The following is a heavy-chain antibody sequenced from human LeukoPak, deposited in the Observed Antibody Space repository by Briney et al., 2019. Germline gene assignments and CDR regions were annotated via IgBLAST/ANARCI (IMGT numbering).Heavy chain of an antibody. CDR3: ARGRGVAGLAY. J-gene: IGHJ4*02. V-gene: IGHV4-34*01. Sequence: KPSETLSLTCAVYGGSFSGYYWSWIRQPPGKGLEWIGEINHSGSTNYNPSLKSRVTISVDTSKNQFSLKLSSVTAADTAVYYCARGRGVAGLAYWGQGTLVTVSS. D-gene: IGHD6-19*01. CDR1: GGSFSGYY. CDR2: INHSGST.